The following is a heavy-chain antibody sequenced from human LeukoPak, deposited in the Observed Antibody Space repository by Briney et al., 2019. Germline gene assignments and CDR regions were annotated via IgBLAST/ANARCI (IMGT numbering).Heavy chain of an antibody. CDR3: AKDLVVAVPALFDY. Sequence: SGGSLRLSCAASGFTFSSYGMHWVRQAPGKGLEWVAFIRYDGSNKYYADSVKGRFTISRDNSKDTLYLQMNSLRAEDTAVYYCAKDLVVAVPALFDYWGQGTLVTVSS. J-gene: IGHJ4*02. D-gene: IGHD2-2*01. V-gene: IGHV3-30*02. CDR2: IRYDGSNK. CDR1: GFTFSSYG.